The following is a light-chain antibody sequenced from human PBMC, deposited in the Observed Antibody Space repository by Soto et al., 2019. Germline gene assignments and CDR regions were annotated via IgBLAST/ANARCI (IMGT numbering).Light chain of an antibody. CDR3: HQCYSTPPT. J-gene: IGKJ4*01. V-gene: IGKV1-39*01. CDR1: QSISSY. Sequence: DIQMTQSPSSLSASVGDRVTITCRASQSISSYLNWYQQKPGKAPKLLIYAAFSLQSGVPSRFSGSGSGTDFTLTISSLQPEDFATYYCHQCYSTPPTCGGGTKVEIK. CDR2: AAF.